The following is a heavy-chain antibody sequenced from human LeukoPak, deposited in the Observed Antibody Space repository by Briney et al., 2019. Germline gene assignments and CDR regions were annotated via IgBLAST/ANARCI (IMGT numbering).Heavy chain of an antibody. D-gene: IGHD6-19*01. V-gene: IGHV6-1*01. Sequence: SQTLSLTCAISGDSVSSNSASWNWIRQSPSRGLEWLGRTYYRSKWFNDYALSVKSRITINPDTSKNQFSLHLNFVTPEDTAVYYCARDGGVAVSGIDSWGQGTPVTVSS. CDR3: ARDGGVAVSGIDS. J-gene: IGHJ4*02. CDR1: GDSVSSNSAS. CDR2: TYYRSKWFN.